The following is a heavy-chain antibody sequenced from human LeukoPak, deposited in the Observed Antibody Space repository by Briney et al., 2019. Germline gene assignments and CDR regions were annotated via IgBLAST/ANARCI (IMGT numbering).Heavy chain of an antibody. CDR1: GYTFSTFP. Sequence: SVKVSCKASGYTFSTFPINWVRQAPGQGLEWMGGIIPIFGTANYAQKFQGRVTITADESTSTAYMELSSLRSEDTAVYYCARLDEYSSSSRYYGMDVWGQGTTVTVSS. CDR3: ARLDEYSSSSRYYGMDV. CDR2: IIPIFGTA. J-gene: IGHJ6*02. V-gene: IGHV1-69*13. D-gene: IGHD6-6*01.